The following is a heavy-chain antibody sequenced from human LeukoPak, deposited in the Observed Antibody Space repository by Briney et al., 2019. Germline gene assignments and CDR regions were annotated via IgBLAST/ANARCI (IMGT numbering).Heavy chain of an antibody. J-gene: IGHJ4*02. V-gene: IGHV4-59*01. CDR3: ARGEDNSDYYPYYFDH. Sequence: SETLSLTCTVSGGSISSYYWSWIRQPPGKGLEWIGYIYYSGSTNYNPSLKSRVAISVDTSTNQFSLKLTSVTAADTAVYYCARGEDNSDYYPYYFDHWGQGTLVTVSS. CDR1: GGSISSYY. D-gene: IGHD3-22*01. CDR2: IYYSGST.